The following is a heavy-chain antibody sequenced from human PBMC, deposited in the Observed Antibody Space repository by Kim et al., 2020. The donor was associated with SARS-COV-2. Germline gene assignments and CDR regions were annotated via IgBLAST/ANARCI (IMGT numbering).Heavy chain of an antibody. Sequence: GGSLRLSCAASGFTFSSHGMNWVRQAPGKGLEWVSGISSSDSTHYADSVKGRFTISRDNSKNTVYLQMNSLRAEDTAVYYCARGSVRDYYDSTGYDYWGQRTLVTVSS. CDR3: ARGSVRDYYDSTGYDY. D-gene: IGHD3-22*01. J-gene: IGHJ4*02. CDR1: GFTFSSHG. V-gene: IGHV3-23*01. CDR2: ISSSDST.